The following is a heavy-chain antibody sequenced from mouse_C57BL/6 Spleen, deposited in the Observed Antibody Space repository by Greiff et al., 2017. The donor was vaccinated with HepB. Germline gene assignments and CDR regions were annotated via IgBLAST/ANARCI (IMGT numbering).Heavy chain of an antibody. V-gene: IGHV1-39*01. CDR3: AGGEFYADYLCAMDY. CDR2: INPNYGTT. D-gene: IGHD2-3*01. J-gene: IGHJ4*01. Sequence: VQLQQSGPELVKPGASVKISCKASGYSFTDYNMNWVKQSNGKSLEWIGVINPNYGTTSYNQKFKGKATLTVDKSSSTAYMQLNSLTSEDTAVYYCAGGEFYADYLCAMDYWGQGTSVTVSS. CDR1: GYSFTDYN.